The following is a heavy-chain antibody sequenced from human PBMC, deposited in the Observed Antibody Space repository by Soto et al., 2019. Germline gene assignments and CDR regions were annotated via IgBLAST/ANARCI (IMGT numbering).Heavy chain of an antibody. V-gene: IGHV1-3*01. CDR1: GYTFTSYA. D-gene: IGHD3-9*01. CDR2: INAGNGNT. J-gene: IGHJ4*02. CDR3: ARVPVLRYFDWLSPACFDY. Sequence: ASVKVSCKASGYTFTSYAMHWVRQAPGQRLEWMGWINAGNGNTKYSQKFQGRVTITRDTSASTAYMELSSLRSEDTAVYYCARVPVLRYFDWLSPACFDYWGQGTLVTVSS.